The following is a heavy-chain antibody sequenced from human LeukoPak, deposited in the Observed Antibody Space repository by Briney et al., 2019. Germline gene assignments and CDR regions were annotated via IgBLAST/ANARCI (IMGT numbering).Heavy chain of an antibody. CDR3: AKDPGLYYVQRGFDY. Sequence: GGSLRLSCAASGFTFSSYTMNWVRQAPGMGLEWVSTVSSSSTYIYYADSVKGRFTISRDNSKNTLYLQMNSLRAEDTAVYYCAKDPGLYYVQRGFDYWGQGTLVTVSS. V-gene: IGHV3-21*01. D-gene: IGHD3-10*02. J-gene: IGHJ4*02. CDR2: VSSSSTYI. CDR1: GFTFSSYT.